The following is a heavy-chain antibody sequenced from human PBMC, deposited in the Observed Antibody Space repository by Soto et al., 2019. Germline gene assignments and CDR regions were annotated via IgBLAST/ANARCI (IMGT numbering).Heavy chain of an antibody. J-gene: IGHJ5*02. D-gene: IGHD3-10*01. CDR2: IYYSENT. Sequence: PSETLSLTCTVSGDSISSSSNHWGWIRPPPGKGLEWIGNIYYSENTYYNPSLKSRVTISVDTSKNQFSLKLSSVTAADTAVYYCARLGFGELTNWFDPWGQGTLVTVSS. CDR1: GDSISSSSNH. V-gene: IGHV4-39*07. CDR3: ARLGFGELTNWFDP.